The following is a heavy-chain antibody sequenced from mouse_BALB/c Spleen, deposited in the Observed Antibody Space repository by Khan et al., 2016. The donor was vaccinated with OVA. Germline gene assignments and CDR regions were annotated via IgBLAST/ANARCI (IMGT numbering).Heavy chain of an antibody. CDR2: INPNTGNT. CDR3: AIGYDFFAY. D-gene: IGHD2-14*01. J-gene: IGHJ3*01. V-gene: IGHV1-26*01. Sequence: EVQLVESGPDLVKPGASVKLSCKASGYSFTGYYMNWVKQSHGKSLECIGRINPNTGNTNYNQKFKGKVVFIVDTSSSTVYMELRSLTSEDSAVDYCAIGYDFFAYWGQGTLVTVSA. CDR1: GYSFTGYY.